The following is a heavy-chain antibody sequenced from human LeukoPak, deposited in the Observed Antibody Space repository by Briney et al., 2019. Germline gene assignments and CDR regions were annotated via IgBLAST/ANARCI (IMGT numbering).Heavy chain of an antibody. CDR1: GFTFRDYW. CDR3: ARGLRGQRAYYFDY. Sequence: GGSLRLSCAASGFTFRDYWIHWVRQAPGKGLVWVGRTDNDGSDTIYADSVKGRFTVSRDNAKNSLYLQMNSLRAEDTAVYYCARGLRGQRAYYFDYWGQGTLVTVSS. CDR2: TDNDGSDT. V-gene: IGHV3-74*01. J-gene: IGHJ4*02.